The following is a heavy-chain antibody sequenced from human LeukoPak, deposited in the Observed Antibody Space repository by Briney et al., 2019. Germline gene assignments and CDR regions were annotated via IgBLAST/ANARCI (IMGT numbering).Heavy chain of an antibody. J-gene: IGHJ4*02. V-gene: IGHV3-30*04. D-gene: IGHD3-22*01. CDR3: AKEIQDYYDSSGPDY. CDR1: GFTFSSYV. Sequence: SLRLSCAASGFTFSSYVMHWVRQAPGKGLEWVAIISYDGSNEYYADSVKGRFTISRDNSKNTLYLQMNSLRAADTAVYYCAKEIQDYYDSSGPDYWGQGTLVTVSS. CDR2: ISYDGSNE.